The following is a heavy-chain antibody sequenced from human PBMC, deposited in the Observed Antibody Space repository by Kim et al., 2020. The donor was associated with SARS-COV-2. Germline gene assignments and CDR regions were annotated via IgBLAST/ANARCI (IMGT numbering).Heavy chain of an antibody. V-gene: IGHV6-1*01. J-gene: IGHJ5*02. CDR3: ASITETWFDP. D-gene: IGHD1-20*01. Sequence: SQTLSLTCAISGDSVSSNSAAWNWIRQSPSRGGEGGGRRGAGAKWYNEYAVSVKGRITLNPDTAKNQFSLQLNSVTPEDTAVYYCASITETWFDPWGPGTLFTVSS. CDR1: GDSVSSNSAA. CDR2: RGAGAKWYN.